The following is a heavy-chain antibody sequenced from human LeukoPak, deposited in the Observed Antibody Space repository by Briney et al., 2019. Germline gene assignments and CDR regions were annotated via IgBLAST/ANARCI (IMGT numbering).Heavy chain of an antibody. CDR2: IKPNSGGT. CDR1: GYTFTGYY. D-gene: IGHD2-2*01. CDR3: ARDPSRYYFDY. V-gene: IGHV1-2*02. J-gene: IGHJ4*02. Sequence: ASVKVSCKASGYTFTGYYIHWVRQAPGQGLEWMGWIKPNSGGTNYAQKFQGRVTMTRDTSISTAYMELSRLRSDDTAVYYCARDPSRYYFDYWGQGTLVTVSS.